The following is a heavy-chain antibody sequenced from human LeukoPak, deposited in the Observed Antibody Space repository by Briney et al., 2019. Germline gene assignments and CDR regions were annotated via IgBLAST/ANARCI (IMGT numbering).Heavy chain of an antibody. V-gene: IGHV3-66*02. CDR1: GFTVSSNY. D-gene: IGHD3-22*01. CDR2: IYSGGST. CDR3: ARDAGGYYDSSGYYAHDAFDI. J-gene: IGHJ3*02. Sequence: PGGSLRLSGAASGFTVSSNYMSWVRQAPGKGLEWVSVIYSGGSTYYADSVKGRFTISRDNSKNTLYLQMNSLRAEDTAVYYCARDAGGYYDSSGYYAHDAFDIWGQGTMVTVSS.